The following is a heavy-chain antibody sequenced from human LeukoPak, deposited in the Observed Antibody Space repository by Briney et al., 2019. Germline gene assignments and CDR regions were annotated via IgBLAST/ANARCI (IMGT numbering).Heavy chain of an antibody. J-gene: IGHJ4*02. Sequence: GGSLRLSCAASGFTFSSYGMHWVRQAPGKGLEWVAFIRYDGSNKYYADSVKGRFTISRDNSKNTLYLQMNSLRAEDTAVYYCAKDSGVLRYFDWLSDGDYWGQGTLVTVSS. CDR2: IRYDGSNK. CDR1: GFTFSSYG. V-gene: IGHV3-30*02. CDR3: AKDSGVLRYFDWLSDGDY. D-gene: IGHD3-9*01.